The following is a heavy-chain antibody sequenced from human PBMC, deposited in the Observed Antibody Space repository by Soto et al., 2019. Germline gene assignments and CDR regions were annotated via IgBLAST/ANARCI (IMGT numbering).Heavy chain of an antibody. J-gene: IGHJ2*01. CDR3: ARQKYLGIMVNWYFDL. CDR2: IYYSGST. D-gene: IGHD5-18*01. Sequence: QVQLQESGPGLVKPSQTLSLTCTVSGGSISSGGYYWSWIRQHPGKGLEWIGYIYYSGSTYYNPSLKSRVTISVDTSKNQFSLKLSSVTAADTAVYYCARQKYLGIMVNWYFDLWGRGTLVTVSS. V-gene: IGHV4-31*03. CDR1: GGSISSGGYY.